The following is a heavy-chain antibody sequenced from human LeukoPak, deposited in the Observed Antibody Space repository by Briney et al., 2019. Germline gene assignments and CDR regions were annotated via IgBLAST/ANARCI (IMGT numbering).Heavy chain of an antibody. CDR1: GFTFSSYA. CDR3: ARLTGYSDGMDV. J-gene: IGHJ6*02. CDR2: ISGSGGST. V-gene: IGHV3-23*01. Sequence: PGGSLRLSCAASGFTFSSYAMSWVRQAPGKGLEWVSAISGSGGSTYYADSVKGRFTISRDNSKNTLYLQTNSLRAEDTAVYYCARLTGYSDGMDVWGQGTTVTVSS. D-gene: IGHD1-26*01.